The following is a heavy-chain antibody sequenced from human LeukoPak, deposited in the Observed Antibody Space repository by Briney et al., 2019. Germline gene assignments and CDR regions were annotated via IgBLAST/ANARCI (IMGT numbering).Heavy chain of an antibody. CDR3: AREAELGTYFDY. CDR1: GGTFSSYA. Sequence: ASVKVSCKASGGTFSSYAISWVRQAPGQGLEWMGEIIPIFGTANYAQKFQGRVTITADESTSTAYMELSSLRSEDTAVYYCAREAELGTYFDYWGQGTLVTVSS. D-gene: IGHD7-27*01. V-gene: IGHV1-69*13. J-gene: IGHJ4*02. CDR2: IIPIFGTA.